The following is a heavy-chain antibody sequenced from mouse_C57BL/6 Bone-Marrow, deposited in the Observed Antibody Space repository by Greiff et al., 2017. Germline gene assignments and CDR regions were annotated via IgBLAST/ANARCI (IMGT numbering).Heavy chain of an antibody. CDR3: ARTVDY. CDR1: GFNIKNTY. Sequence: EVQLQQSVAELVRPGASVKLSCTASGFNIKNTYMPWVKQRPEQGLEWIGRIDPANGNTKYAPKFQGKATITADTSSNTAYLQLSSLTSEDTAIYYCARTVDYWGQGTTLTVSS. J-gene: IGHJ2*01. V-gene: IGHV14-3*01. CDR2: IDPANGNT. D-gene: IGHD1-1*01.